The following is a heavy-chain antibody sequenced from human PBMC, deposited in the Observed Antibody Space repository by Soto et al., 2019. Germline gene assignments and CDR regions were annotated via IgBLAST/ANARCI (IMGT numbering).Heavy chain of an antibody. CDR1: GFTFSSYA. CDR3: ARADTRELGATSGY. V-gene: IGHV3-30-3*01. D-gene: IGHD1-26*01. CDR2: ISYDGSNK. J-gene: IGHJ4*02. Sequence: GGSLRLSCAASGFTFSSYAMHWVRQAPGKGLEWVAVISYDGSNKYYADSVKGRFTISRDNSKNTLYLQMNSLRAEDTAAYYCARADTRELGATSGYWGQGTLVTVSS.